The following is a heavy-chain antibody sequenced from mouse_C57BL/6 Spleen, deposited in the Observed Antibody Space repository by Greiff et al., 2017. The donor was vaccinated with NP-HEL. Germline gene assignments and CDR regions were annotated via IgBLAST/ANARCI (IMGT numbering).Heavy chain of an antibody. J-gene: IGHJ1*03. Sequence: VQLQQSGPELVKPGASVKISCKASGYAFSSSWMNWVKQRPGKGLEWIGRIYPGDGDTNYNGKFKGKATLTADKSSSTAYMQLSSLTSEDSAVYCCARDGSSFSYWYFDVWGTGTTVTVSS. CDR2: IYPGDGDT. D-gene: IGHD1-1*01. V-gene: IGHV1-82*01. CDR3: ARDGSSFSYWYFDV. CDR1: GYAFSSSW.